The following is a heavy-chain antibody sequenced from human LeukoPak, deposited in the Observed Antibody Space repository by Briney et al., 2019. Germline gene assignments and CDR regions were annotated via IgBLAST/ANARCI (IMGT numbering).Heavy chain of an antibody. D-gene: IGHD6-19*01. CDR2: LYTSGTT. CDR1: GGSISSGSYY. V-gene: IGHV4-61*09. CDR3: ARAGGGVGWYGTIDS. Sequence: SETLSLTCTVSGGSISSGSYYWTWIRQPAGKGLELIGHLYTSGTTSYNPSLQSRVTISADTSKHQFSLRLTSVTAADTAVYYCARAGGGVGWYGTIDSWGQGTLVTVSS. J-gene: IGHJ4*02.